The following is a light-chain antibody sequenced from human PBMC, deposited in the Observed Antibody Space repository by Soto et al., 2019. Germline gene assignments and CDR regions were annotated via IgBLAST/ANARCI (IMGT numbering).Light chain of an antibody. J-gene: IGLJ1*01. Sequence: QSVLTQRPSVSGAPGQRITISCTGSSSNIGADFDVYWYQQLPGAAPKLLIYGNTNRPSGVPDRFSGSKSGTSASLAITGLQAEDEADYYCQSYDRSLTGVFGTGTKVTVL. CDR3: QSYDRSLTGV. CDR2: GNT. V-gene: IGLV1-40*01. CDR1: SSNIGADFD.